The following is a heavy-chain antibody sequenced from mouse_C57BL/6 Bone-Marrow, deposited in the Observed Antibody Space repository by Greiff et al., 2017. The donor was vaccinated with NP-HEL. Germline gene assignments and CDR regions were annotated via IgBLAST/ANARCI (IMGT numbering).Heavy chain of an antibody. J-gene: IGHJ3*01. CDR2: ISSGGSYT. V-gene: IGHV5-6*01. CDR3: ASPDDYDVAGFAY. Sequence: EVMLVESGGDLVKPGGSLKLSCAASGFTISSSGMSWVRQTPDKRLAWVATISSGGSYTYYPASVKGRFTISRDHANNTLYLQMMSLRSEATAMYYCASPDDYDVAGFAYWGQGTLVTVSA. CDR1: GFTISSSG. D-gene: IGHD2-4*01.